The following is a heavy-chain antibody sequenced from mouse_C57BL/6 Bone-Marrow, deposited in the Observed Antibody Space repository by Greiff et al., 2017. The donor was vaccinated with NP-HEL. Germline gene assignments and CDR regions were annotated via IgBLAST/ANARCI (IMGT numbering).Heavy chain of an antibody. D-gene: IGHD2-4*01. CDR1: GYTFTSYT. CDR2: INPSSGYT. J-gene: IGHJ3*01. CDR3: ARWNDDGGAWFAD. Sequence: QVQLQQSGAELARPGASVKMSCKASGYTFTSYTMHWVKQRPGQGLEWIGYINPSSGYTKYNQKFKDKATLTADKSSSTAYMQLSSLTSEDSAVYYCARWNDDGGAWFADWGQGTLVTVSA. V-gene: IGHV1-4*01.